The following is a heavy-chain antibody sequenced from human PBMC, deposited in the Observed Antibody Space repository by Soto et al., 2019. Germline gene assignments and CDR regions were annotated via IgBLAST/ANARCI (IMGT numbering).Heavy chain of an antibody. V-gene: IGHV4-59*11. CDR1: GGSINGHY. Sequence: QVRLQESGPGLVKPSETLSLTCSVSGGSINGHYWCWFLQSPGDRPEYMGCIYYDGSTDYSPSLNSRVDISVDTAKNQISRDLRSVTVANTALYICARGRNWFHPWGQGARVFVAS. CDR2: IYYDGST. J-gene: IGHJ5*02. CDR3: ARGRNWFHP.